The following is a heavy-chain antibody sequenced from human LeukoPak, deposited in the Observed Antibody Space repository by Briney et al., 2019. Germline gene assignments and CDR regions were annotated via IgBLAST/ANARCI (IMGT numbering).Heavy chain of an antibody. CDR3: AKEDRYTGYASYYFDS. V-gene: IGHV3-43*01. CDR2: INWDGTST. Sequence: PGGSLRLSCAASGFTFDDYTMHWVRQAPGKGLVWVSLINWDGTSTYYADSVKGRFTISRDNSKNSLYLQMSSLRTEDTALYYCAKEDRYTGYASYYFDSWGRGTLVTVSS. J-gene: IGHJ4*02. D-gene: IGHD5-12*01. CDR1: GFTFDDYT.